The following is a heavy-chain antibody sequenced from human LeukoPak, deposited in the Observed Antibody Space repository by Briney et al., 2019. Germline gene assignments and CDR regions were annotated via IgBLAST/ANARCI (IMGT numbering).Heavy chain of an antibody. CDR2: ISYDGSNK. J-gene: IGHJ5*02. Sequence: GGSLRLSCAASGFALSSYAMHWVRQAAGKGLGWVAVISYDGSNKYYADSVKGRFTISRDNAKNTLYLQMNCLRAEDTAVYYCARGSGPPGGQGTLVTVSS. CDR3: ARGSGPP. D-gene: IGHD2-15*01. CDR1: GFALSSYA. V-gene: IGHV3-30-3*01.